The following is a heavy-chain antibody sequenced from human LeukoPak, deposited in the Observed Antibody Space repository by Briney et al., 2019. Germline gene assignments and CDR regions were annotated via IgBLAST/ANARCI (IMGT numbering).Heavy chain of an antibody. D-gene: IGHD2-2*01. CDR3: ARDRPARGRYCSSTSCYSEEYFQH. V-gene: IGHV3-21*01. CDR2: ISSSSSYI. CDR1: GFTFSSA. J-gene: IGHJ1*01. Sequence: GGSLRLSCAASGFTFSSAMTWVRQAPGKGLEWVSSISSSSSYIYYADSVKGRFTISRDNAKNSLYLQMNSLRAEDTAVYYCARDRPARGRYCSSTSCYSEEYFQHWGQGTLVTVSS.